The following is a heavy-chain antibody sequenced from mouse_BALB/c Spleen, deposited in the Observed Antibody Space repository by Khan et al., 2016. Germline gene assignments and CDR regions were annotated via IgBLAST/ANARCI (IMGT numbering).Heavy chain of an antibody. CDR3: ARLLGDY. D-gene: IGHD3-1*01. CDR1: GYSITSDYA. V-gene: IGHV3-2*02. Sequence: VQLKESGPGLVKPSQSLSLTCTVTGYSITSDYAWNWIRQFPGNKLEWMGYISYSGSTSYNPSLKSRISITRDTSKNQFFLQLNSVTTEDTATYYCARLLGDYWGQGTTLTVSS. CDR2: ISYSGST. J-gene: IGHJ2*01.